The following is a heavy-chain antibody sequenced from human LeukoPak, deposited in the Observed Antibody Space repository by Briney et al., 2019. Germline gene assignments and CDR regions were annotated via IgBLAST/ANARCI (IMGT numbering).Heavy chain of an antibody. CDR2: INHSGST. CDR3: ARQPKSCTPGVFITGKACWFDS. V-gene: IGHV4-34*01. J-gene: IGHJ5*01. D-gene: IGHD3-10*01. CDR1: GGSFSGYY. Sequence: SETLSLTCAVYGGSFSGYYWSWIRHPPGKGMEWNGEINHSGSTNTNPSLKSRVTISVDTSKNQFSLKLRSVNAADTAVYFCARQPKSCTPGVFITGKACWFDSWGQGTLVTVSS.